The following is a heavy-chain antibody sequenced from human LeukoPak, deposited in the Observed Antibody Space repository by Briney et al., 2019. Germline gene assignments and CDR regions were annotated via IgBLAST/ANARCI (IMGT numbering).Heavy chain of an antibody. Sequence: ASVKVSCKASGGTFSSYAISWVRQAPGQGLEWMGGVIPIFGTANYAQKFQGRVTITADESTSTAYMELSSLRSEDTAVYYCARPGGYASTAAVFDYWGQGTLVTVSS. J-gene: IGHJ4*02. D-gene: IGHD5-12*01. CDR1: GGTFSSYA. CDR2: VIPIFGTA. V-gene: IGHV1-69*13. CDR3: ARPGGYASTAAVFDY.